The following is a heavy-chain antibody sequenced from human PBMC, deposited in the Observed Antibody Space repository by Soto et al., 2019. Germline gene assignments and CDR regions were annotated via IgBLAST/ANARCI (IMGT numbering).Heavy chain of an antibody. Sequence: SETLSLTCTVSGGSISSGGYYWSWIRQHPGKGLEWIGYIYYSGSTYYNPSLKSRVTISVDTSKNQFSLKLSSATAADTAVYYCAREEYYYDSSGYYKGGGFFDYWGRGTLVTVSS. J-gene: IGHJ4*02. CDR1: GGSISSGGYY. CDR2: IYYSGST. V-gene: IGHV4-31*03. CDR3: AREEYYYDSSGYYKGGGFFDY. D-gene: IGHD3-22*01.